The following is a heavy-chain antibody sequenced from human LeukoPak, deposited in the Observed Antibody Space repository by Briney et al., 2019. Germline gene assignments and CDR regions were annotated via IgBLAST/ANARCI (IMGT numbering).Heavy chain of an antibody. CDR3: ARGVTTKDWFDP. J-gene: IGHJ5*02. V-gene: IGHV4-59*01. D-gene: IGHD4-17*01. CDR2: IYYSGST. Sequence: SETLSLTCTVSGGSISSYYWSWIRQPPEKGLEWIGYIYYSGSTNYNPSLKSRVTISVDTPKNQFSLKLSSVTAADTAVYYCARGVTTKDWFDPWGQGTLVTVSS. CDR1: GGSISSYY.